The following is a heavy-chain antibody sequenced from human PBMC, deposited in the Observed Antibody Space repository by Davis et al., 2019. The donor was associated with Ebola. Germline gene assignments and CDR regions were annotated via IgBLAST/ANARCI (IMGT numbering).Heavy chain of an antibody. CDR2: INHSGST. V-gene: IGHV4-34*01. J-gene: IGHJ4*02. Sequence: MPSETLSLTCAVYGGSFSGYYWSWIRQPPGKGLEWIGEINHSGSTYYNPSLKSRVTISVDTSKNQFSLKLSSVTAADTAVYYCARDYGGTRLFDYWGQGTLVTVSS. D-gene: IGHD4-23*01. CDR3: ARDYGGTRLFDY. CDR1: GGSFSGYY.